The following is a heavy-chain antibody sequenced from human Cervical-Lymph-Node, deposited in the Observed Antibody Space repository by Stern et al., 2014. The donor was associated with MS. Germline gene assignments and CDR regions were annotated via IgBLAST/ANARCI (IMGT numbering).Heavy chain of an antibody. Sequence: EVQLVESGTEVKKSGESLKISCKGSGYSFTSYWIGWVRQMPGKGLEWMGLIYPADSAPKYSPSFQGQVTISADKSTSTAYLQWSNLKASDTAMYYCARHMRSYFAMDVWGQGTTVIVSS. CDR2: IYPADSAP. CDR3: ARHMRSYFAMDV. D-gene: IGHD3-10*01. J-gene: IGHJ6*02. CDR1: GYSFTSYW. V-gene: IGHV5-51*01.